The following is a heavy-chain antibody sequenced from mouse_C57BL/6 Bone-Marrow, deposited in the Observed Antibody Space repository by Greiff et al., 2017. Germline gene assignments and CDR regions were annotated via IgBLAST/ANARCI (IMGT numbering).Heavy chain of an antibody. CDR1: GYTFTSYW. CDR3: ARRGLRVYYAMDY. V-gene: IGHV1-53*01. J-gene: IGHJ4*01. CDR2: IDPSNGGT. Sequence: QVQLRQPGTELVKPGASVKLSCKASGYTFTSYWMHWVKQRPGQGLEWIGNIDPSNGGTNYNEKFKSKATLTVDKSSSTAYMQLSSLTSEDSAVYYCARRGLRVYYAMDYWGQGTSVTVSS. D-gene: IGHD2-4*01.